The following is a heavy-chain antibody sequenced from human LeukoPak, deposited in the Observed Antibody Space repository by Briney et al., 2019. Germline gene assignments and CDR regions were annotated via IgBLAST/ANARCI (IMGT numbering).Heavy chain of an antibody. D-gene: IGHD3-3*01. V-gene: IGHV4-4*07. CDR3: ARVFSYPLRAPFDP. CDR1: GGSISSYY. Sequence: ASETLSLTCTVSGGSISSYYWSWIRQPAGKGLEWIGRIYTSGSTNYNPSLKSRVTMSVDTSKNQFSLKLSSVTAADTAVYYCARVFSYPLRAPFDPWGQGTLVTVSS. J-gene: IGHJ5*02. CDR2: IYTSGST.